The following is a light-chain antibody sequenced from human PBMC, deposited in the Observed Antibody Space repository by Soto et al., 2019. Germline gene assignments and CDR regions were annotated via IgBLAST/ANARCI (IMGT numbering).Light chain of an antibody. Sequence: AIQLTQSPSSLSASVGDRVTITCRASQGISSALAWYQQKPGKAPKLLIYDASSLESGVPSRFSGSGSGTDFTLTIISLQHEDFATYYCQQFNSYPLFGPGTKVDIK. CDR3: QQFNSYPL. CDR2: DAS. CDR1: QGISSA. V-gene: IGKV1-13*02. J-gene: IGKJ3*01.